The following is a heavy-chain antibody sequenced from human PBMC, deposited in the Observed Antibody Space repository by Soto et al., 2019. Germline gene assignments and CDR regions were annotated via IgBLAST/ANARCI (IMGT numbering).Heavy chain of an antibody. CDR3: ARFRERPPQYYYYGMYV. CDR2: IIPGFGTA. J-gene: IGHJ6*02. Sequence: QVQLVHSGAEVNKPGASVKVSCKSSGCTFSIYSISWVRQSPGKGLEWLGGIIPGFGTANYAQTFQGRVTITADESTSQAYMELRSLRSDDTAVYYCARFRERPPQYYYYGMYVWGQGTTVTVSS. V-gene: IGHV1-69*01. D-gene: IGHD6-25*01. CDR1: GCTFSIYS.